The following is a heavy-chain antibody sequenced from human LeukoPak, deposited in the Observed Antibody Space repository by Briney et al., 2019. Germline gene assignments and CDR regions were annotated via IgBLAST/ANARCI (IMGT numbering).Heavy chain of an antibody. Sequence: SETRSLTCTVSGGSISSYYWSWIRQPPGKGLEWIGYIYYSGSTNYNPSFKSRVTISVDTSKNQFSLKLSSVTAADTAVYYCARGSSGWSFDYWGQGTLVTVSS. CDR3: ARGSSGWSFDY. V-gene: IGHV4-59*01. J-gene: IGHJ4*02. D-gene: IGHD6-19*01. CDR2: IYYSGST. CDR1: GGSISSYY.